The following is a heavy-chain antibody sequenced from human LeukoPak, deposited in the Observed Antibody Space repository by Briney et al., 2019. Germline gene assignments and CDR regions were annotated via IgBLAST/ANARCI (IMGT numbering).Heavy chain of an antibody. Sequence: SETLSLTCAVYGGSFSGYYWSWIRQPPGKGLEWIGEINHSGSTNYNPSLKSRVTISVDTSKNQFSLKLSSVTAADTAVYYCARDRRGDTAMWARAFDIWGQGTMVTVSS. V-gene: IGHV4-34*01. D-gene: IGHD5-18*01. CDR2: INHSGST. CDR3: ARDRRGDTAMWARAFDI. CDR1: GGSFSGYY. J-gene: IGHJ3*02.